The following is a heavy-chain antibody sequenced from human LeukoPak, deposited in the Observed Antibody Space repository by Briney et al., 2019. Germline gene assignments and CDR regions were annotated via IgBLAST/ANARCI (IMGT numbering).Heavy chain of an antibody. J-gene: IGHJ4*02. CDR3: ARESSSSPDY. D-gene: IGHD6-6*01. CDR2: INHSGST. CDR1: GGSFSGYY. V-gene: IGHV4-34*01. Sequence: PSETLSLTCAVYGGSFSGYYWSWIRQPPGKGLEWIGEINHSGSTNYNPSLKSRVTISIDTSKNQFSLRLTSVTAADTAMYYCARESSSSPDYWGQGTLVTVSS.